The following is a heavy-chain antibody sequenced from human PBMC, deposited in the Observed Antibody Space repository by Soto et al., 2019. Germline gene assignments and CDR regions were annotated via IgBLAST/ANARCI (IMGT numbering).Heavy chain of an antibody. D-gene: IGHD3-9*01. V-gene: IGHV4-39*01. CDR2: IYYSGST. CDR3: ASLSAAYYDILTGYPYYYYGMDV. Sequence: PSETLSLTCTVSGGSISSSIYYWGWIRQPPGKGLEWIGSIYYSGSTYYNPSLKSRVTISVDTSKNQFSLKLSSVTAADTAVYYCASLSAAYYDILTGYPYYYYGMDVWGQGTTVTVSS. J-gene: IGHJ6*02. CDR1: GGSISSSIYY.